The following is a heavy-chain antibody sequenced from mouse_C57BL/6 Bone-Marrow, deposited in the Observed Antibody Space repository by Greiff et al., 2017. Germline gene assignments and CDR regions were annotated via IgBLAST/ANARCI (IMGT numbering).Heavy chain of an antibody. D-gene: IGHD1-1*01. J-gene: IGHJ4*01. Sequence: EVMLVESGPGLAKPSQTLSLTCSVTGYSITSDYWNWIRKFPGNKLEYMGYISYSGSTYYNPSLKSRISITRDTSKNQYYLQLNSVTTEDTATYYCARSFITTLYYYAMDYWGQGTSVTVSS. CDR3: ARSFITTLYYYAMDY. CDR2: ISYSGST. CDR1: GYSITSDY. V-gene: IGHV3-8*01.